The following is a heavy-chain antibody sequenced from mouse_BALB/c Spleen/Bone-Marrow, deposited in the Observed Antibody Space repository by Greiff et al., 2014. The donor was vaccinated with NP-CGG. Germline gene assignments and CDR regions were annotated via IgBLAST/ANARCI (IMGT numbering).Heavy chain of an antibody. CDR2: ISHGGGTT. J-gene: IGHJ4*01. D-gene: IGHD2-3*01. CDR1: GFALSSYD. CDR3: TRHGGYYPYYYAMDY. Sequence: EVKVEESGGGLVKPGGSLKLSCAASGFALSSYDMSWVRQTPEKRLEWVAYISHGGGTTYYSDTVKGRFTISRDNAKNTLYLQMSSLKSEDTAIYYCTRHGGYYPYYYAMDYWGQGTSVTVSS. V-gene: IGHV5-12-1*01.